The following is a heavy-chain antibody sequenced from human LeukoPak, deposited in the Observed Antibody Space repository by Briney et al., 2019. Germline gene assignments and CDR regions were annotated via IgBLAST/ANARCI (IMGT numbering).Heavy chain of an antibody. J-gene: IGHJ3*02. CDR3: VRGDPTYCRGGSCYSRDAFDI. CDR1: GFTFDDYG. V-gene: IGHV3-20*04. D-gene: IGHD2-15*01. CDR2: INWNGASI. Sequence: PGGSLRLSCVVSGFTFDDYGMIWSRQAPGKGLEWLSGINWNGASIGYADSVKGRFTISRDNAKNSLYLHMNSLRVNDTTLSYSVRGDPTYCRGGSCYSRDAFDIRGQGTMVTVSS.